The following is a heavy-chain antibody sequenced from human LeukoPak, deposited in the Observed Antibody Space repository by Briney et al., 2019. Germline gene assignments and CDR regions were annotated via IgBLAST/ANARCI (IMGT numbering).Heavy chain of an antibody. CDR1: GFTFSSYD. J-gene: IGHJ4*02. D-gene: IGHD3-3*01. V-gene: IGHV3-30*18. Sequence: PGGSLRLSCATSGFTFSSYDMHWVRQAPGKGLEWVAVMSFDGSNKYYADSVKGRFTISRDNSKNTLYLQMNSLRAEDTAVYYCAKGQGGARGYDFWSGDYYFDYWGQGTLVTVSS. CDR3: AKGQGGARGYDFWSGDYYFDY. CDR2: MSFDGSNK.